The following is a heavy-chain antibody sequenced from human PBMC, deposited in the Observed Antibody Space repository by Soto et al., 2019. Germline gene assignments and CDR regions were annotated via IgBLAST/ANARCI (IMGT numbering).Heavy chain of an antibody. J-gene: IGHJ3*02. D-gene: IGHD1-1*01. CDR2: INPNSGGT. CDR1: GYTFTGYY. Sequence: ASVKVSCKASGYTFTGYYIHWVRQAPGQGLEWMGWINPNSGGTNYAQKFQGWVTMTRDTSISTAYMELSRLRSDDTAVYYCARDRNTGAFDIWGQGTMVTVSS. V-gene: IGHV1-2*04. CDR3: ARDRNTGAFDI.